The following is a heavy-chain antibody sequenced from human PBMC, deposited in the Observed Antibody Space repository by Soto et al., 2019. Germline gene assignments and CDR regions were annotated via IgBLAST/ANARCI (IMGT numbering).Heavy chain of an antibody. CDR3: TRHSYSISSAEDV. CDR2: IRSKANSYAT. Sequence: EVQLVESGGGLVQPGGSLKLSCAASGFTFSGSAMHWDRQASRKGLEWVGRIRSKANSYATAYAASVKGRFTISRDDSKNTAYLQMNSLKTEDTAVYYCTRHSYSISSAEDVWGQGTTVTVSS. V-gene: IGHV3-73*02. J-gene: IGHJ6*02. CDR1: GFTFSGSA. D-gene: IGHD4-4*01.